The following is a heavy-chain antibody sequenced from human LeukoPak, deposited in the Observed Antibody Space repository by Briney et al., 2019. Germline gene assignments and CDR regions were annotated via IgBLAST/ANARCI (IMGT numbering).Heavy chain of an antibody. CDR1: GYSISSGYY. CDR3: ASTHSGSYHPTFDY. V-gene: IGHV4-4*07. Sequence: PSETLSLTCTVSGYSISSGYYWGWIRQPAGKGLEWIGHIYTSDTSNYNPSLKSRVTTSVDTSKNQFSLKLSSVIAADTAVYYCASTHSGSYHPTFDYWGQGTLVTVSS. D-gene: IGHD1-26*01. CDR2: IYTSDTS. J-gene: IGHJ4*02.